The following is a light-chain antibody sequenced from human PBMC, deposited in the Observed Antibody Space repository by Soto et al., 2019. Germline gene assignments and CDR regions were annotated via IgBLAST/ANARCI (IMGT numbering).Light chain of an antibody. Sequence: QSALTQPASVSGSPGQSITISCTGTSSDVGGYNYVSWYQQHPGKAPKLMIYDVSNRPSGVSNRFSGSKSGNMASLTISGLQAEDEADYYCSSYTSSSTSHVVFGGGTKLTVL. CDR2: DVS. CDR3: SSYTSSSTSHVV. J-gene: IGLJ2*01. CDR1: SSDVGGYNY. V-gene: IGLV2-14*01.